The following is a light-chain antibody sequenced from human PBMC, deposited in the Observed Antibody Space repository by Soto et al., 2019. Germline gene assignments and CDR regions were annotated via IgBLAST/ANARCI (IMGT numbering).Light chain of an antibody. CDR2: TAS. CDR1: QSVSSS. Sequence: EIVMTQSPATLSVSPGERAALSCRASQSVSSSLAWYQQKPGQAPRLLIYTASTRATGIPARFSGSGSGTEFTLTMGRLQSEDVAVYYCQQYNNWPLTVGGGTKVEIK. V-gene: IGKV3-15*01. CDR3: QQYNNWPLT. J-gene: IGKJ4*01.